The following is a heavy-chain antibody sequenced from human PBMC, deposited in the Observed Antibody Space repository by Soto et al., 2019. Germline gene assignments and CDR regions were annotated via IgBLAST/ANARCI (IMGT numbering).Heavy chain of an antibody. V-gene: IGHV3-23*01. CDR2: ISGSGDST. J-gene: IGHJ4*02. D-gene: IGHD1-20*01. CDR3: AKDRVAHTYNWNDFDY. Sequence: GGSLRLSCAASGFTFSSYAMSWVRQAPGKGLEWVSAISGSGDSTYYADSVKGRFTISRDNSKNTLYLQMNSLRAEDTAVYYCAKDRVAHTYNWNDFDYWGQGTLVTVSS. CDR1: GFTFSSYA.